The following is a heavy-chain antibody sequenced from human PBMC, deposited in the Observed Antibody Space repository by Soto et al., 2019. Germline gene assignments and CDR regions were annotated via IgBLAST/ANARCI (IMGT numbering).Heavy chain of an antibody. J-gene: IGHJ4*02. CDR1: GFTFNNYA. CDR3: ARGDGYIYGNTFDS. D-gene: IGHD5-18*01. CDR2: ISYDGSNK. Sequence: PGGSLRLSCADSGFTFNNYAMHWVRQAPGKGLEWVAFISYDGSNKYYADSVTGRFTISRDNSRNTLYLQMNSLRAEDTAVYYCARGDGYIYGNTFDSWGQGTLVTVSS. V-gene: IGHV3-30-3*01.